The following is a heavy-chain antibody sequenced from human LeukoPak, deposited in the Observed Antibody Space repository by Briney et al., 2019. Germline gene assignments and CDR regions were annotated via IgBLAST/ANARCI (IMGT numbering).Heavy chain of an antibody. Sequence: GGSLRLSCAASGFTFSDYFMSWIRQAPGKGLEWVSYISSSSTYTNHADSVKGRFTISRDNAKNSLYLQMNSLRAEDTAVYYCARGSPEWRYFDYWGQGTLVTVSS. CDR1: GFTFSDYF. V-gene: IGHV3-11*06. J-gene: IGHJ4*02. CDR2: ISSSSTYT. CDR3: ARGSPEWRYFDY. D-gene: IGHD2-8*01.